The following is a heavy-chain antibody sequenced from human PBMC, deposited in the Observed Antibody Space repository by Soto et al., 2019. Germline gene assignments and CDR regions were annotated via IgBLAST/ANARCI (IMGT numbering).Heavy chain of an antibody. Sequence: QVLLVESGGGVVQPWRSPRISCAVSGFTFSSFGMHWVRQAPGKGLEWVAVISDDGGSKHYADSVKGRFTISRDNSNNTLYLQMDSLGPEDTAVYYCAKDRWGDFGDLNLPGYWGQGTLVTVSS. CDR1: GFTFSSFG. V-gene: IGHV3-30*18. CDR3: AKDRWGDFGDLNLPGY. CDR2: ISDDGGSK. J-gene: IGHJ4*02. D-gene: IGHD4-17*01.